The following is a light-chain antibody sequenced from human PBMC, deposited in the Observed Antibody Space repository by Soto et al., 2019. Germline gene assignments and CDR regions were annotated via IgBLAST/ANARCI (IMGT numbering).Light chain of an antibody. V-gene: IGKV3-20*01. J-gene: IGKJ4*01. CDR3: QQYITSPPRLT. CDR1: QSVSSIY. Sequence: ELVLTQSPGTLSLSPGERATLSCRASQSVSSIYLAWYQQKPGQAPRLLVYDVSTRATGIPDRFSGSGSGTDFTLTISRLEPEDFAVYYCQQYITSPPRLTFGRGTKVEIK. CDR2: DVS.